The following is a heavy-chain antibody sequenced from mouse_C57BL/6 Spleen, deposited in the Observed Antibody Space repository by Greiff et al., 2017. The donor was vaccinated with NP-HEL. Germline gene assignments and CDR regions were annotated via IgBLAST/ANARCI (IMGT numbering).Heavy chain of an antibody. CDR3: ATYGKRENYFDY. Sequence: EVQLQESGPGLVKPSQSLSLTCSVTGYSITSGYYWNWIRQFPGNKLEWMGYISYDGSNNYNPSLKNRISITRDTSKNQFFLKLNSVTTEDTATYYCATYGKRENYFDYWGQGTTLTVSS. V-gene: IGHV3-6*01. D-gene: IGHD2-1*01. CDR2: ISYDGSN. J-gene: IGHJ2*01. CDR1: GYSITSGYY.